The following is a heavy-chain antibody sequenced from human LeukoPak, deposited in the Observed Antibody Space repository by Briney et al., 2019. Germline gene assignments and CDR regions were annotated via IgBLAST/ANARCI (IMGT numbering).Heavy chain of an antibody. CDR1: GFTFSGSV. D-gene: IGHD2-8*01. CDR3: AKESSLNH. J-gene: IGHJ4*02. V-gene: IGHV3-73*01. CDR2: IRSKANNYAT. Sequence: SGGSLRLSCAASGFTFSGSVMHWVRQASGKGLEWVGCIRSKANNYATAYVASVKGRFTISRDDSKNTAFLQMNSLKTEDTAVYYCAKESSLNHWGQGTLVTVSS.